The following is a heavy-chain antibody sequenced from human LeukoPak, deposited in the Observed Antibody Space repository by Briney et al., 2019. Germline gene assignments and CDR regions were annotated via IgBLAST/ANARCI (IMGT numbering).Heavy chain of an antibody. CDR1: GYTFTSYG. J-gene: IGHJ4*02. V-gene: IGHV1-18*01. D-gene: IGHD3-22*01. CDR3: ARALGSYYYDSSGYLPFRY. Sequence: ASVKVSCKASGYTFTSYGISWVRQAPGQGLEWMGWISAYNGNTNYAQKFQGRVTMTRDTSISTAYMELSRLRSDDTAVYYCARALGSYYYDSSGYLPFRYWGQGTLVTVSS. CDR2: ISAYNGNT.